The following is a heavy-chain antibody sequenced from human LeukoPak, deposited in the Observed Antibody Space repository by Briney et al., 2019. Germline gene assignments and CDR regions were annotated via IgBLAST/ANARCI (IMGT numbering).Heavy chain of an antibody. V-gene: IGHV3-7*01. J-gene: IGHJ1*01. CDR3: ARAGITTTGPLFQH. CDR2: IKQDGSEK. Sequence: GGSLRLSCAASGFTFNSYWMSWVRQAPGKGLEWVANIKQDGSEKYYVVSVKGRFTISRDNAKNSLYLQMNSLRAEDTAVYYCARAGITTTGPLFQHWGQGTLVTVSS. D-gene: IGHD6-13*01. CDR1: GFTFNSYW.